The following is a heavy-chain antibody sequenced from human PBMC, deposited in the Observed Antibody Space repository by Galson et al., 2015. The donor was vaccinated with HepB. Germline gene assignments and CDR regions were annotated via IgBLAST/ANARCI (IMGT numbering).Heavy chain of an antibody. CDR2: VYYTGIT. CDR1: GGSISRSSYY. V-gene: IGHV4-39*01. D-gene: IGHD5/OR15-5a*01. Sequence: ETLSLTCTVSGGSISRSSYYWAWIRQPPGKGLEWIGNVYYTGITYYNPSLKSRVSMSVDTSKNQFSLSLSSVTAADTAVYYCAHWGVYTSFNYWGQGTLVTVSS. J-gene: IGHJ4*02. CDR3: AHWGVYTSFNY.